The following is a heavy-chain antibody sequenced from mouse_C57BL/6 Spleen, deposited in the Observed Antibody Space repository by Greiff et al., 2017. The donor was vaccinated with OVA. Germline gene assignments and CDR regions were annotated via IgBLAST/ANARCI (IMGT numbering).Heavy chain of an antibody. CDR1: GFNIKDDY. D-gene: IGHD1-1*01. CDR3: TTWITTV. CDR2: IDPENGDT. V-gene: IGHV14-4*01. Sequence: VQLKESGAELVRPGASVKLSCTASGFNIKDDYMHWVKQRPEQGLEWIGWIDPENGDTEYASKFQGKATITADTSSNTAYLQLSSLTSEDTAVYYCTTWITTVWGTGTTVTVSS. J-gene: IGHJ1*03.